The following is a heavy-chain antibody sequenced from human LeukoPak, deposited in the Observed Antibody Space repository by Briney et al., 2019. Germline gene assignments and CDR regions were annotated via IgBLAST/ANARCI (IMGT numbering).Heavy chain of an antibody. J-gene: IGHJ4*02. V-gene: IGHV3-11*01. D-gene: IGHD5-18*01. Sequence: LSLTCAVYGGSFSGYYWSWIRQAPGKGLEWVSYISSSGSTIYYADSVKGRFTISRDNAKNSLYLQMNSLRAEDTAVYYCARGRYSFNYWGQGTLVTVSS. CDR3: ARGRYSFNY. CDR1: GGSFSGYY. CDR2: ISSSGSTI.